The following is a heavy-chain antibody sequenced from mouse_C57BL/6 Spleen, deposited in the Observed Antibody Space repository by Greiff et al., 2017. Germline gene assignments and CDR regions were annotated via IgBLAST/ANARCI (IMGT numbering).Heavy chain of an antibody. CDR1: GFNITDYY. CDR2: IDPEDGET. V-gene: IGHV14-2*01. Sequence: EVQLVESGAELVKPGASVKLSCTASGFNITDYYMHWVKQRTEQGLEWIGRIDPEDGETKYAPKFQGKATITADTSSNTAYLQLSSLTSEDTAVYYCASPYYGSSYNYAMDYWGQGTSVTVSS. D-gene: IGHD1-1*01. J-gene: IGHJ4*01. CDR3: ASPYYGSSYNYAMDY.